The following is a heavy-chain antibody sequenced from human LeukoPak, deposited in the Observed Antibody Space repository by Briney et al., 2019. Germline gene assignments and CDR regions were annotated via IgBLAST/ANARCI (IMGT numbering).Heavy chain of an antibody. CDR2: INHSGST. CDR3: ARGPTVVVPAAGGWFDP. D-gene: IGHD2-2*01. J-gene: IGHJ5*02. CDR1: GFTFSSYS. V-gene: IGHV4-34*01. Sequence: PGGSLRLSCAASGFTFSSYSMNWVRQPPGKGLEWIGEINHSGSTNYNPSLKSRVTISVDTSKNQFSLKLSSVTAADTAVYYCARGPTVVVPAAGGWFDPWGQGTLVTVSS.